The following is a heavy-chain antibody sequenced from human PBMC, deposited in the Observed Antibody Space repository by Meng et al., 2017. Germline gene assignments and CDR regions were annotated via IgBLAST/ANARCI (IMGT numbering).Heavy chain of an antibody. V-gene: IGHV1-58*02. J-gene: IGHJ3*02. CDR3: AAARKMATMWGAFDI. Sequence: SVKVSCKASGYTFTSYDINWVRQATGQRLEWIGWIVVGSGNTNYAQKFQERVTITRDMSTSTAYMELSSLRSEDTAVYYCAAARKMATMWGAFDIWGQGTMVTVSS. CDR1: GYTFTSYD. D-gene: IGHD5-24*01. CDR2: IVVGSGNT.